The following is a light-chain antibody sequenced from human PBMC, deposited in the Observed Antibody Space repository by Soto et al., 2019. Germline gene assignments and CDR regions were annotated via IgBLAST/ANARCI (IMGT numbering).Light chain of an antibody. CDR1: QSISSW. J-gene: IGKJ1*01. CDR2: DAS. CDR3: QQYQSSWT. Sequence: DIQMTQSPSTLSASVGDRVIITCRASQSISSWLAWYQQKPGKVPNLLIYDASNVESGVPLRFSGSGSGTEFTLNISSLQPDDFATYYCQQYQSSWTFGQGTKVEIQ. V-gene: IGKV1-5*01.